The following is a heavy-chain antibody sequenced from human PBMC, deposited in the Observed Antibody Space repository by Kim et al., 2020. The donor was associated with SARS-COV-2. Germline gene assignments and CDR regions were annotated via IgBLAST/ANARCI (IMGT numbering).Heavy chain of an antibody. Sequence: GGSLRLSCAASGFSFSSYAMHWVCQAPGKGLEWVAVISYDGSNKYYADSVKGRFTISRDNSKNTLYLQMNSLRAEDTAVHYCARGQGSSWFDYWGQGTLV. V-gene: IGHV3-30*04. CDR2: ISYDGSNK. J-gene: IGHJ4*02. CDR1: GFSFSSYA. D-gene: IGHD6-13*01. CDR3: ARGQGSSWFDY.